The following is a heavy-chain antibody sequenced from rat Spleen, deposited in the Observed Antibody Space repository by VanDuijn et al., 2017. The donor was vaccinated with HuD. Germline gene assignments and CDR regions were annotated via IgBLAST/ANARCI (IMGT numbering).Heavy chain of an antibody. CDR3: ARENWINTVATPFDY. Sequence: EVQLVETGGGLVQPGKSLKLSCVASGFTFSSYWMYWVRQAPGKGLEWVSSISNDGVNTYYPDSVKGRFTISRDNAESIVYLQMNSLKSEDTATYYCARENWINTVATPFDYWGQGVMVTVSS. D-gene: IGHD1-3*01. CDR2: ISNDGVNT. CDR1: GFTFSSYW. J-gene: IGHJ2*01. V-gene: IGHV5-58*01.